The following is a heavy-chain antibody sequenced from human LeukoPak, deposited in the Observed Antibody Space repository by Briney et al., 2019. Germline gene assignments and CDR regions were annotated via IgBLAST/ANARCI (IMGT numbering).Heavy chain of an antibody. V-gene: IGHV3-49*04. CDR2: IRSKAYGGTT. CDR3: IDGQGGFFFQH. J-gene: IGHJ1*01. Sequence: GRSLRLSCTASGFTFGDYAMSWVRQAPGKGLEWVGFIRSKAYGGTTEYAASVKGRFTISRDDSKSIAYLQMNSLKTEDTAVYYCIDGQGGFFFQHWGQGTLVTVSS. D-gene: IGHD2-8*01. CDR1: GFTFGDYA.